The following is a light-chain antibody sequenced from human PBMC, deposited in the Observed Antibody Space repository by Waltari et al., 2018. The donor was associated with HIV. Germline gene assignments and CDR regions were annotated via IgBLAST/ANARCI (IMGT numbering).Light chain of an antibody. V-gene: IGKV3-20*01. CDR3: QQCATSPLT. CDR1: QSVGNNY. J-gene: IGKJ4*01. Sequence: EIVLTQSPGTLSSSPGERATLSCRASQSVGNNYLAWYQQKPGQAPRLLIYDASSRATGIPDRFSGSGSGTDFTLTIDRLEPEDFAVYFCQQCATSPLTFGGGTKVEI. CDR2: DAS.